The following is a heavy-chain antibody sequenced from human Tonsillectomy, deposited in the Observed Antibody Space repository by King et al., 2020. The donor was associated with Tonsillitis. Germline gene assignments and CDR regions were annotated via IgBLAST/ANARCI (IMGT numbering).Heavy chain of an antibody. CDR3: ARIRRGSGKKWFF. CDR1: GGSFSGYY. V-gene: IGHV4-34*01. Sequence: VQLQQWGAGLLKPSETLSLTCAVYGGSFSGYYWSWIRQPPGKGLEWIGEINHSGSTNYNPSLKSRGTISVDTSKNQFSLKLSSVTAADTAVYYCARIRRGSGKKWFFWGQGTLVTVSS. J-gene: IGHJ4*02. D-gene: IGHD3-10*01. CDR2: INHSGST.